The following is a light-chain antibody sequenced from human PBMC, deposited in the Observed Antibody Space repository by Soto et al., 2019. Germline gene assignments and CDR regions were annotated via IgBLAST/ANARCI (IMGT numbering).Light chain of an antibody. V-gene: IGLV2-23*01. CDR2: EGI. Sequence: QSALTQPASVSGSPGQSITISCTGTSSTGGGFNVVSWYQQHPGKAPKVIIYEGIKLPSGVSNRFSGSNSGSTASLPISGLQAEDEADYSCCSYVGATTYVFGTGTKVTVL. J-gene: IGLJ1*01. CDR1: SSTGGGFNV. CDR3: CSYVGATTYV.